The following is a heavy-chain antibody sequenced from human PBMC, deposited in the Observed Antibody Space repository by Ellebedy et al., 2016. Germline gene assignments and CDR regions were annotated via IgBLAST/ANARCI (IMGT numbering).Heavy chain of an antibody. Sequence: GGSLRLSCAASGFTFADYAMHWVRQAPGKGLEWVSGISWNSGSIGYADSVKGRFTISRDNAKNSLYLQMNSLRAEDTALYYCARDRTGATSDFDYWGQGTLVTVSS. CDR3: ARDRTGATSDFDY. D-gene: IGHD1-26*01. CDR2: ISWNSGSI. V-gene: IGHV3-9*01. CDR1: GFTFADYA. J-gene: IGHJ4*02.